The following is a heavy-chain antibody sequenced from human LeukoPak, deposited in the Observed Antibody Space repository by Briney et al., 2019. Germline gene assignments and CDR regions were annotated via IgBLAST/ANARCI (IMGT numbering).Heavy chain of an antibody. D-gene: IGHD2-15*01. J-gene: IGHJ5*02. Sequence: SSETLSLTCTVYGGSISSYYWSWIRQPAGKGLEWIGRIFPSGSTNYNPSLKSPFTMSVDTSKNQFSLKLSSVTAADTAVYYCARDLYCSGDTCYETENWFDPWGQGTLVTVSS. CDR1: GGSISSYY. CDR2: IFPSGST. V-gene: IGHV4-4*07. CDR3: ARDLYCSGDTCYETENWFDP.